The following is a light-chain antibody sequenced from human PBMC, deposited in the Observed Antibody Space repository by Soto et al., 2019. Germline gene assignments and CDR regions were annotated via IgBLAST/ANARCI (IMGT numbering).Light chain of an antibody. J-gene: IGKJ5*01. CDR1: QSVSNNY. V-gene: IGKV3-11*01. CDR3: QQRSNVIT. Sequence: IVLTQSPGPLSLSPGERAPPLWRASQSVSNNYLAWYQQKPGQAPRLLIYDASNRATGIPARFSGSGSGTDFTLTISSLEPEDFAVYYCQQRSNVITFGQGTRLEIK. CDR2: DAS.